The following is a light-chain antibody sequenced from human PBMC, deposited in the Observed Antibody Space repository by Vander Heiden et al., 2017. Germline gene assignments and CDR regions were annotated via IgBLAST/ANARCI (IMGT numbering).Light chain of an antibody. V-gene: IGLV1-44*01. CDR2: CST. CDR3: AAWYIGRNSPV. J-gene: IGLJ3*02. Sequence: QLVLTKRPRASGTPGQTVTITCSGSTSNIGSNSVTCYQQLPATAPTLILNCSTHPPSGVPDQFSGSTSRASASPPTSRLQSEDEDSYYCAAWYIGRNSPVFGGGTKLTVL. CDR1: TSNIGSNS.